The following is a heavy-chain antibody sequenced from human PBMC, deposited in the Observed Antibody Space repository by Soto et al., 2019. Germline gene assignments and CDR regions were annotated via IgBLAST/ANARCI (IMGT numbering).Heavy chain of an antibody. CDR3: ARYNGSSWYFSWFDP. D-gene: IGHD6-13*01. CDR2: SSAYNGNT. CDR1: GYTFTSYG. J-gene: IGHJ5*02. Sequence: QVQLVQSGAEVKKPGASVKVSCKASGYTFTSYGISWVRQAPGQGLEWMGWSSAYNGNTNYAQKRQGIITITTDTATSTAYMELRSLRSDDTAVYYWARYNGSSWYFSWFDPLGQGNPVTGSS. V-gene: IGHV1-18*01.